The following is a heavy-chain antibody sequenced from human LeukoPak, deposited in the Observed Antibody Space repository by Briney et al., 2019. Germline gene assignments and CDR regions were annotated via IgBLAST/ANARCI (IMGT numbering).Heavy chain of an antibody. CDR1: GFTFSDYY. J-gene: IGHJ5*02. D-gene: IGHD4-11*01. V-gene: IGHV3-11*01. Sequence: GGSLSLSCAASGFTFSDYYMSWIRQAPGEGLEWVSYISSSGSNIYYADSVKGRFTISRDNAKKSLYLQMNSLRAEDTAVYYCARYLPRTTPGFDPWGQGTLVTVSS. CDR3: ARYLPRTTPGFDP. CDR2: ISSSGSNI.